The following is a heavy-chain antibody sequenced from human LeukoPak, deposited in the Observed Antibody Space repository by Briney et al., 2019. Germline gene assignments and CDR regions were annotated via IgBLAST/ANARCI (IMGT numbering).Heavy chain of an antibody. J-gene: IGHJ6*03. Sequence: GGSLRLSCAASGFTFSTDTMSWVRQAPGKGLEWVSGISGSGDSTDYADSVKGRFTISRDNSKNTLYLQMGSLRAEDMAVYYCARGLNGITIFGVVIPYYYYYMDVWGKGTTVTVSS. D-gene: IGHD3-3*01. CDR3: ARGLNGITIFGVVIPYYYYYMDV. CDR2: ISGSGDST. V-gene: IGHV3-23*01. CDR1: GFTFSTDT.